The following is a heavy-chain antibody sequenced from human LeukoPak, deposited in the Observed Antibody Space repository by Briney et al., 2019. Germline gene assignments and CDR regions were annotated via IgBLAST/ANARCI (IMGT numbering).Heavy chain of an antibody. Sequence: GGSLRLSCAASGFTFSSYAMSWVRQAPGKGLEWVSAISGSGGSTYYADSVKGRFTISRDNSKNTLYLQMNSLRAEDTAVYYCANSYDSSGYRGGFDYWGQGTLVTVSS. D-gene: IGHD3-22*01. CDR1: GFTFSSYA. CDR3: ANSYDSSGYRGGFDY. J-gene: IGHJ4*02. V-gene: IGHV3-23*01. CDR2: ISGSGGST.